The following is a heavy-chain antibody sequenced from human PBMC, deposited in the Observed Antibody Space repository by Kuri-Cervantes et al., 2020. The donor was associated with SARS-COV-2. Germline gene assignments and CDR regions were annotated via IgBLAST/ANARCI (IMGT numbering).Heavy chain of an antibody. D-gene: IGHD3-3*01. Sequence: GESLKISCSASTFTFSNSWMSWVRQAPGKGLEWVSAVTGSGGGTYYADSVKGRFTISRDNSKNMVHLHLNSLRVEDTAVYYCAKGRLFGVVRIAMDVWGQGTTVTVSS. CDR2: VTGSGGGT. V-gene: IGHV3-23*01. CDR3: AKGRLFGVVRIAMDV. CDR1: TFTFSNSW. J-gene: IGHJ6*02.